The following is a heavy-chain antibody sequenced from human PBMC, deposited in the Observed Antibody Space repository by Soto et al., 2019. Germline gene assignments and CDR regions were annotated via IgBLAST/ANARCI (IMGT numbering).Heavy chain of an antibody. CDR1: GFTFSSYA. D-gene: IGHD3-9*01. CDR3: AKDFGHYDILTGYPTFDY. CDR2: ISRSGGST. Sequence: VGSLRLSCAASGFTFSSYAMSWVRQAPGKGLEWVSAISRSGGSTYYADSVKGRFTISRDNSKNTLYLQMNSLRAEDTAVYHCAKDFGHYDILTGYPTFDYWGQGTLVTVSS. V-gene: IGHV3-23*01. J-gene: IGHJ4*02.